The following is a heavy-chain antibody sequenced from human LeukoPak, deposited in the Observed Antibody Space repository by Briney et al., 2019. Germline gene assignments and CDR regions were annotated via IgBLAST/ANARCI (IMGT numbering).Heavy chain of an antibody. CDR3: ARERSGYAGAPLGYMDV. Sequence: GGSLRLSCAASRFTFSSYGMHWVRQAPGKGLEWVAVIWYDGSNKYYADSVKGRFTISRDNSKNTLYLQMNSLRAEDTAVYYCARERSGYAGAPLGYMDVWGKGTTVTVSS. CDR1: RFTFSSYG. CDR2: IWYDGSNK. V-gene: IGHV3-33*01. D-gene: IGHD5-12*01. J-gene: IGHJ6*03.